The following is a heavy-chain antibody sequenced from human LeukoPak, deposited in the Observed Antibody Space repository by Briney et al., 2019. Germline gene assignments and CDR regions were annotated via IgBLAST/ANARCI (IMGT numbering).Heavy chain of an antibody. Sequence: PGGSLRLSCAASGFTFSSYGMHWVRQAPGKGREGVAVISYDGSNKYYADSVKGRFTISRDNSKNTLYLQMNSLRAEDTAVYYCAKDGGSGWYVGYYFDYWGQGTLVTVSS. CDR2: ISYDGSNK. J-gene: IGHJ4*02. CDR1: GFTFSSYG. V-gene: IGHV3-30*18. D-gene: IGHD6-19*01. CDR3: AKDGGSGWYVGYYFDY.